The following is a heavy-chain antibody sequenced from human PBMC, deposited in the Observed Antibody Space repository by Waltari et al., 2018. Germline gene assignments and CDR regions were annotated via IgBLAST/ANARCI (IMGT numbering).Heavy chain of an antibody. D-gene: IGHD2-15*01. J-gene: IGHJ6*02. CDR2: IYYSGST. Sequence: QVQLQESGPGLVKPSQTLSLTCTVSGGSISSGDYYWSWIRQPPGKGLEWIWYIYYSGSTYYNPSLKSRVTISVDTSKNQFSLKLSSVTAADTAVYYCARDYKGGGGGYYYYGMDVWGQGTTVTVSS. CDR3: ARDYKGGGGGYYYYGMDV. CDR1: GGSISSGDYY. V-gene: IGHV4-30-4*08.